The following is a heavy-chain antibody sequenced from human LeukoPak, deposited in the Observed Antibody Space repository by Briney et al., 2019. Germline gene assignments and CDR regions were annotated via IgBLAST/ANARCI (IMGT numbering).Heavy chain of an antibody. Sequence: GGSLRLSCAASGFTFSNYAMSWVRQAPGKGLEWVSAISGSGGSTYYADSVKGRFTISRDNSKNTLYLQMNSLRAEDTAVYYCAKAASSSWPSYYYGMDVWGQGTTVTVSS. D-gene: IGHD6-13*01. V-gene: IGHV3-23*01. CDR1: GFTFSNYA. CDR3: AKAASSSWPSYYYGMDV. CDR2: ISGSGGST. J-gene: IGHJ6*02.